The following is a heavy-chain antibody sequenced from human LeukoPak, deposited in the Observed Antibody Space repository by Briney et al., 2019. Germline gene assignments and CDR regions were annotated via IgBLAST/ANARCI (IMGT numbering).Heavy chain of an antibody. D-gene: IGHD2-2*01. Sequence: SETMSLTCTVSGYSISSGYYWGCIRQPPGKGLEWIGSIYHSGSTYYNPSLKSRVTISVDTSKNQFSLKLSSVTAADTAVYYCARDPDIVLVPAAGWGQGTLVTVSS. CDR3: ARDPDIVLVPAAG. J-gene: IGHJ4*02. CDR2: IYHSGST. CDR1: GYSISSGYY. V-gene: IGHV4-38-2*02.